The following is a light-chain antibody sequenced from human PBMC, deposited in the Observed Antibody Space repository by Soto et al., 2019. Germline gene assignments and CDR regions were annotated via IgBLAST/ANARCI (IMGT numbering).Light chain of an antibody. CDR3: QHAHGLPLS. CDR1: EDISNW. Sequence: DIQMTQSPSFVSAAVGDRVTITCRASEDISNWLAWYQQKPGKAPKLLISAVNILQDGVPSRFSGSRSGTRYTLTITNLQPEDFATYHCQHAHGLPLSFGGGTRVDIK. J-gene: IGKJ4*01. CDR2: AVN. V-gene: IGKV1D-12*01.